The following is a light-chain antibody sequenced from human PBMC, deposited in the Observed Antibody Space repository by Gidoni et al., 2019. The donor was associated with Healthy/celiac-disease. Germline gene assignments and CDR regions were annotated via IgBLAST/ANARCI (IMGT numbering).Light chain of an antibody. Sequence: AIRMTQSPSSLSASTGDRVTITCRASQGISSYLAWYQQKPGKAPKLLIYAASTLQSGVPSRFSGSGSGTDFTLTISCLQSEDFATYYCQQYYSYPPIYTFXQXTKLEIK. CDR1: QGISSY. J-gene: IGKJ2*01. V-gene: IGKV1-8*01. CDR3: QQYYSYPPIYT. CDR2: AAS.